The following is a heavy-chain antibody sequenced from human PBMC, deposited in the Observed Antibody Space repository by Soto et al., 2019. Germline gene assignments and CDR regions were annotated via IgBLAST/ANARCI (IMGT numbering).Heavy chain of an antibody. CDR3: YDTTGPIDH. D-gene: IGHD3-22*01. CDR1: GFTLRNYA. V-gene: IGHV3-23*01. CDR2: ISANDVGT. Sequence: GSLRRSCEASGFTLRNYAMTWIRQAQGKGLEWVSLISANDVGTYYAESVKTRFTISTDQSRNTVYLQMDSALYYCAKGIYEYDTTGPIDHWDQGTLVTVSS. J-gene: IGHJ5*02.